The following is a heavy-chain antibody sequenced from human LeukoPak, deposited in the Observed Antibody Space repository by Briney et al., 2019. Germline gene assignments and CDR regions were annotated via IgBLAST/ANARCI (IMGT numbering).Heavy chain of an antibody. CDR1: GFTFSSYW. CDR3: ARDSVFRSGWYNWFDP. Sequence: GGSLRLSCAASGFTFSSYWMSWVRQAPGKGLGWVANIKQDGSEKYYVDSVKGRFTISRDNAKNSLYLQMNSLRAEDTAVYYCARDSVFRSGWYNWFDPWGQGTLVTVSS. V-gene: IGHV3-7*01. D-gene: IGHD6-19*01. CDR2: IKQDGSEK. J-gene: IGHJ5*02.